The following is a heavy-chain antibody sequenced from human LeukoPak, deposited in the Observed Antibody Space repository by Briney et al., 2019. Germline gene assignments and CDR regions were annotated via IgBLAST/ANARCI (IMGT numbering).Heavy chain of an antibody. Sequence: PGGSLRLSCAASGFTFSAYAMSWVRQAPGKGLEWVSTISGSGGRTYYADSMKGRFTISRDNSKNTLYLQMSSLRAEDTAVYYCVKELGPFTGFDYWGQGTLVTVSS. V-gene: IGHV3-23*01. D-gene: IGHD3-16*01. CDR2: ISGSGGRT. CDR1: GFTFSAYA. J-gene: IGHJ4*02. CDR3: VKELGPFTGFDY.